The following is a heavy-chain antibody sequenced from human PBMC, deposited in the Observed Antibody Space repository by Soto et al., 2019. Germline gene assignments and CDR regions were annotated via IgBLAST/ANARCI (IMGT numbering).Heavy chain of an antibody. Sequence: GGSLRLSCVASGFTFTTYWMSWVRQAPGKGLEWVSYISEGGSTIYYADSVKGRFTISRDNARNSLYLQMSSLRAEDTAVYYCAREGVSVDAFDVWGQGTMVTVSS. CDR1: GFTFTTYW. CDR2: ISEGGSTI. D-gene: IGHD3-3*01. J-gene: IGHJ3*01. CDR3: AREGVSVDAFDV. V-gene: IGHV3-48*04.